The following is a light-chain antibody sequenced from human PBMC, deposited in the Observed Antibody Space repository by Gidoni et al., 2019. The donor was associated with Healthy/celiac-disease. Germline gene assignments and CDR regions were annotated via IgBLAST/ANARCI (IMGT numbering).Light chain of an antibody. J-gene: IGKJ2*01. CDR2: GAS. V-gene: IGKV3-20*01. CDR1: QSVSSSY. Sequence: EIGLPHSPGTLSLSPGERATLSCRASQSVSSSYLAWYQQKPGQAPRLLIYGASSRATGIPDRFSGSGSGTDFTLTISRLEPEDFAVYYCQQYGSSYTFGQGTKLEIK. CDR3: QQYGSSYT.